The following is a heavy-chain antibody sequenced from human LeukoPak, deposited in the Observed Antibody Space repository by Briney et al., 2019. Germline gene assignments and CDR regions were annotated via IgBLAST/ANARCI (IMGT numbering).Heavy chain of an antibody. CDR2: ISRSSNYI. D-gene: IGHD6-13*01. CDR3: AAGIAA. CDR1: GFTFSNYN. J-gene: IGHJ5*02. V-gene: IGHV3-21*01. Sequence: GGSLRLSCAASGFTFSNYNINWVRQAPGKGLEWVSSISRSSNYIYYADSVKGRFTISRDNAKNSLYLQMNSLRAEDTAVYYCAAGIAAWGQGTLVTVSS.